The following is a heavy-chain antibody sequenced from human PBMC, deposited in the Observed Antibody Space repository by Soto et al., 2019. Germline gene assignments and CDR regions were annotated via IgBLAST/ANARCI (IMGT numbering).Heavy chain of an antibody. CDR1: GFTFSSYG. CDR2: IWYDGSNK. J-gene: IGHJ4*02. V-gene: IGHV3-33*01. D-gene: IGHD5-18*01. Sequence: QVQLVESGGGVVQPGRSLRLSCAASGFTFSSYGMHRVRQAPGKGLAWVAVIWYDGSNKYYADSVKGRFTISRDNSKNTLYLQMNSLRAEETAVYYCARDGGSYGAFDYWGQGTLVTVSS. CDR3: ARDGGSYGAFDY.